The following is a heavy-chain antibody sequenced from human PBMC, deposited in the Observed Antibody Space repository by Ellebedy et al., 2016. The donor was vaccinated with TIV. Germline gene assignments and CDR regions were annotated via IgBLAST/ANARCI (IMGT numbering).Heavy chain of an antibody. Sequence: PGGSLRLSCAASGFTFSSYGMHWVRQAPGKGLEWVAVIWYDGSNKYYADSVKGRFTISRDNSKNTLYLQMNSLRAEDTAVYYCARESIIFYGDYGGYYFDYWGQGTLVTVSS. V-gene: IGHV3-33*08. J-gene: IGHJ4*02. CDR1: GFTFSSYG. CDR2: IWYDGSNK. CDR3: ARESIIFYGDYGGYYFDY. D-gene: IGHD4-17*01.